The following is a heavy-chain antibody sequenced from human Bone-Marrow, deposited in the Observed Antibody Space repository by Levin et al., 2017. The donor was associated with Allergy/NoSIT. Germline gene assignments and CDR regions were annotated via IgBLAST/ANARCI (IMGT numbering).Heavy chain of an antibody. CDR3: AKGDVVVVAASELDY. V-gene: IGHV3-23*01. J-gene: IGHJ4*02. D-gene: IGHD2-15*01. Sequence: PGGSLRLSCAASGFTFSSYAMSWVRQAPGKGLEWVSAISGSGGSTYYADSVKGRFTISRDNSKNTLYLQMNSLRAEDTAVYYCAKGDVVVVAASELDYWGQGTLVTVSS. CDR1: GFTFSSYA. CDR2: ISGSGGST.